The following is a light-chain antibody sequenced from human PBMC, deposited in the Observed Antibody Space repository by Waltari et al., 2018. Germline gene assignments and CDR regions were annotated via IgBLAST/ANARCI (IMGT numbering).Light chain of an antibody. CDR1: QSFDSNY. J-gene: IGKJ2*01. CDR3: QQYAKAPDT. V-gene: IGKV3-20*01. CDR2: AAS. Sequence: EIVLTQSPGTLSLSPGERATLSCRASQSFDSNYFAWFQQRPGQVPRLLIYAASSRATYIPDRFSGSVSGTDFTLTISRLEPEDFAVYYCQQYAKAPDTFGQGTRLEIK.